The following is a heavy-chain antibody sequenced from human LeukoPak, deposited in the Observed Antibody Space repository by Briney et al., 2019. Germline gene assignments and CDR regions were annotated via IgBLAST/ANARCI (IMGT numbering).Heavy chain of an antibody. Sequence: PSETLSLTCTASGGSISSGSYYWSWIRQPAGKGLEWIGRIYTSGSTNYNPDLKSRVTISVDTSKNQFSLKLSSVTAAYTAVYYCARERGRIVVVIDYWGQGTLVTVSS. CDR2: IYTSGST. D-gene: IGHD3-22*01. V-gene: IGHV4-61*02. CDR3: ARERGRIVVVIDY. J-gene: IGHJ4*02. CDR1: GGSISSGSYY.